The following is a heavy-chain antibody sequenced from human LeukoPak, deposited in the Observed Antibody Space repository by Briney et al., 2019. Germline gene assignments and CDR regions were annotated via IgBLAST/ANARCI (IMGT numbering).Heavy chain of an antibody. J-gene: IGHJ4*02. V-gene: IGHV3-48*03. CDR3: ARLLDISDH. Sequence: GGSLRLSCAASGFTFSTYEMNWVRQAPGKGLEWLSYITGSGSTKYYADSVRGRFTISRDNSKNSLYLQINSLRAEDSAVYYCARLLDISDHWGQGTLVTVSS. D-gene: IGHD3-22*01. CDR1: GFTFSTYE. CDR2: ITGSGSTK.